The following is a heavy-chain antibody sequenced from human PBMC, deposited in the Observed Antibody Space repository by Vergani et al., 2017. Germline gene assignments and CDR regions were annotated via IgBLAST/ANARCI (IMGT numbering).Heavy chain of an antibody. V-gene: IGHV3-33*01. J-gene: IGHJ4*02. Sequence: QVQLVESGGGVVQPGGSLRLSCAASGFTFSSYGMHWVRQAPGKGLEWVAVIWYDGSNKYYADSVKGRFTISRDNSKNTLYLQMNSLRAEDTAVYYCAREWTKDPGYFDYGGQGTLVTVSS. CDR3: AREWTKDPGYFDY. CDR2: IWYDGSNK. CDR1: GFTFSSYG. D-gene: IGHD3/OR15-3a*01.